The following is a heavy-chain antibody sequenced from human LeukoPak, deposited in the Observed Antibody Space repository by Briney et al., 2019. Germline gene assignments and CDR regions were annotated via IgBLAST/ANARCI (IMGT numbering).Heavy chain of an antibody. D-gene: IGHD1-26*01. CDR1: GFTFSSYA. CDR3: ARDRVGATDYFDY. Sequence: GGSLRLSCAASGFTFSSYAMHWVRQAPGKGLEWVAVISYDGSDKYYADSVKGRFTISRDNSKNTLYLQMNSLRAEDTAVYYCARDRVGATDYFDYWGQGTLVTVSS. V-gene: IGHV3-30-3*01. J-gene: IGHJ4*02. CDR2: ISYDGSDK.